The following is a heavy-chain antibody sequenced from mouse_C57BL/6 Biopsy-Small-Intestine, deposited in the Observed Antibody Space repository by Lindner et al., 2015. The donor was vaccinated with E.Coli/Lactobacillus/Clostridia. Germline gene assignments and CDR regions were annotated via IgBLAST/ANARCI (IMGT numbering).Heavy chain of an antibody. CDR2: IYPYNGVS. D-gene: IGHD4-1*01. CDR3: ASLTGTKGYFDY. J-gene: IGHJ2*01. V-gene: IGHV1-31*01. Sequence: VQLQESGPELVKPGASVKISCKASGYSFTGYYMLWVKQSHGNILDWIGYIYPYNGVSSYNQKFKGKATLAVDKSSSTAYMDLRSLTSEDSAVYYCASLTGTKGYFDYWGQGTTLTVSS. CDR1: GYSFTGYY.